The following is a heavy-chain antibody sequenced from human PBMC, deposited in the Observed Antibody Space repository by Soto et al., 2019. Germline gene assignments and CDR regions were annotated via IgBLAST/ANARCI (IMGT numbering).Heavy chain of an antibody. CDR1: GFTFSSYA. CDR3: ARDGYCSGGSCYSVYYYYYGMDV. D-gene: IGHD2-15*01. CDR2: ISYDGSNK. J-gene: IGHJ6*02. Sequence: SERLSCAASGFTFSSYAMQWVRQAPGKGLEWVAVISYDGSNKYYADSVKGRFTISRDNSKNTLYLQMNSLRAEDTAVYYCARDGYCSGGSCYSVYYYYYGMDVWGQGTTVTVSS. V-gene: IGHV3-30-3*01.